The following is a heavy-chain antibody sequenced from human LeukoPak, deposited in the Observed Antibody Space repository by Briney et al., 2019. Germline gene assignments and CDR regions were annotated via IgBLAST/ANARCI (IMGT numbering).Heavy chain of an antibody. CDR2: INTDGSST. Sequence: GGSLRLSCAASGFTFSSYWMHWVRQAPGKGLVWVSRINTDGSSTTYADSVKGRFTISRDNAKNTLYLQMNSLRAEDTAVYSCARDPVLDEYGGNSPYWGQGTLVTVSS. J-gene: IGHJ4*02. CDR3: ARDPVLDEYGGNSPY. CDR1: GFTFSSYW. V-gene: IGHV3-74*01. D-gene: IGHD4-23*01.